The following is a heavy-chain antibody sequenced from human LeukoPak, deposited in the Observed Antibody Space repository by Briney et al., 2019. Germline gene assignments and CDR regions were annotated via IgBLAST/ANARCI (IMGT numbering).Heavy chain of an antibody. J-gene: IGHJ4*02. Sequence: PGGSLRLSCAASGFTFSTYAMSWVRQAPGRGLEWVSGICGSGGCTYYADSVKGRFTISRDNSKNTLYLQMNSLRVEDTAVYYCASTPFYDYVWGGYRYRGLFDNWGQGTLVSVSS. V-gene: IGHV3-23*01. CDR3: ASTPFYDYVWGGYRYRGLFDN. CDR2: ICGSGGCT. D-gene: IGHD3-16*02. CDR1: GFTFSTYA.